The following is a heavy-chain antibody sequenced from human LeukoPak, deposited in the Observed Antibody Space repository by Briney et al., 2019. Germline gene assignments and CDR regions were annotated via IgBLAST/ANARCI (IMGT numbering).Heavy chain of an antibody. CDR3: ARSSLGTITAGPFNY. V-gene: IGHV1-18*01. CDR1: GYTFSSYG. D-gene: IGHD5-12*01. CDR2: ISGYNGNT. Sequence: ASVKVSCKASGYTFSSYGIAWVRQAPGQGLEWMGWISGYNGNTNYAQKLQGRVSMTTDTSTTTAYMELRSLTSDDTALYYCARSSLGTITAGPFNYWGQGTLVTVSS. J-gene: IGHJ4*02.